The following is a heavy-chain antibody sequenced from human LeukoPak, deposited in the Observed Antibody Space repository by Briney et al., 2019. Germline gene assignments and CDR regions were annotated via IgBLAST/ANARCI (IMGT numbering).Heavy chain of an antibody. V-gene: IGHV3-64D*06. CDR1: GFTFSSYA. CDR3: VKDPEGLYCTNGVCYSRDDY. D-gene: IGHD2-8*01. Sequence: GGSLRLSCSASGFTFSSYAMHWVRQAPGKGLEYVSAISSNGGSTYYADSVKGRFTISRDNSKNTLYLQMSSLRAGDTAVYYCVKDPEGLYCTNGVCYSRDDYWGQGTLVTVSS. CDR2: ISSNGGST. J-gene: IGHJ4*02.